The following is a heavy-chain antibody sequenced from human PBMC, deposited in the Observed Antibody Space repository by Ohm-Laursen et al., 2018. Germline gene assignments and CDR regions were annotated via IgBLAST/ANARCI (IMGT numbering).Heavy chain of an antibody. J-gene: IGHJ4*02. CDR2: ISYDGSNK. V-gene: IGHV3-30*03. D-gene: IGHD3-22*01. Sequence: SLRLSCAASGFTFSDYYMSWIRQAPGKGLEWMAVISYDGSNKYYADSVKGRFTISRDNSKNTLCLQMNSLRAEDTAVYYCARNLYYYDSSGYYPMLDYWGQGTLVTVSS. CDR1: GFTFSDYY. CDR3: ARNLYYYDSSGYYPMLDY.